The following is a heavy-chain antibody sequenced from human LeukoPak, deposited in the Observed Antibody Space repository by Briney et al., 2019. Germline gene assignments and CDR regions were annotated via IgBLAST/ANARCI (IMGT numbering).Heavy chain of an antibody. D-gene: IGHD3-22*01. CDR2: IYYSGST. Sequence: SETLSLTCTVSGGSISSYYWSWIRQPPGKGLEWIGYIYYSGSTNYNPSLKGRVTISVDTSKNQFSLKLSSVTAADTAVYYCARAPGMYYYDGSGYYLDWGQGTLVTVSS. CDR1: GGSISSYY. V-gene: IGHV4-59*01. CDR3: ARAPGMYYYDGSGYYLD. J-gene: IGHJ4*02.